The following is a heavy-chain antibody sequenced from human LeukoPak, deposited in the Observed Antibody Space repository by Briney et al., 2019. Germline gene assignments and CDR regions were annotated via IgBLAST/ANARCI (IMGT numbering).Heavy chain of an antibody. CDR2: IKWNGGST. J-gene: IGHJ4*02. D-gene: IGHD2-15*01. V-gene: IGHV3-20*04. Sequence: GGSLRLSCAASGFTFDDYGMSWVRQAPGKGLEWVSSIKWNGGSTGYADSVKGRFTISRDNAKNSLYLQMNSLRAEDTALYYCARDWGDWRGGSRYVDYWGQGTLVTVSS. CDR1: GFTFDDYG. CDR3: ARDWGDWRGGSRYVDY.